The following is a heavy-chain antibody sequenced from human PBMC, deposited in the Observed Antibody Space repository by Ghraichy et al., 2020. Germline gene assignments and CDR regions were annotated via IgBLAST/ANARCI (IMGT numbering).Heavy chain of an antibody. V-gene: IGHV3-48*02. J-gene: IGHJ4*02. CDR3: ARDRDDNWGTYRYTCDN. Sequence: GGSLRLSCAAPGITFSRYSMNWVRQAPGKGLEWVSYISSSSSTIYYADSVKGRFTISRDNAKNSLYLQMNSLRDEDTAIYYCARDRDDNWGTYRYTCDNWGQGTLVTVSS. CDR1: GITFSRYS. CDR2: ISSSSSTI. D-gene: IGHD3-16*02.